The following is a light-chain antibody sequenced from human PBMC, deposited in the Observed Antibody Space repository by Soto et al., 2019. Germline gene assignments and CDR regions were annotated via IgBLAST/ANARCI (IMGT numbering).Light chain of an antibody. V-gene: IGKV1-33*01. CDR2: DAS. CDR3: QQYENIPLT. J-gene: IGKJ4*01. Sequence: DIQMTESPSSLSSSVGDRFTITCQASEDITNCLNWYQQKPGEGPRLLIYDASKLERGVPSRFSGSGSGTHFTFTITSLQLDDIATYFCQQYENIPLTFGGGTKVDIK. CDR1: EDITNC.